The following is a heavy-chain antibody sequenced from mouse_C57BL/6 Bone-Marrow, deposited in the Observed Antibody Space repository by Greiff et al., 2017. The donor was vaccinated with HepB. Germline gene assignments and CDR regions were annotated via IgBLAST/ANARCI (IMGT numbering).Heavy chain of an antibody. J-gene: IGHJ2*01. D-gene: IGHD2-3*01. CDR3: AYDGFPYYFDY. Sequence: QVQLKESGAELVRPGTSVKVSCKASGYAFTNYLIEWVKQRPGQGLEWIGVINPGSGGTNYNEKFKGKATLTADKSSSTAYMQLSSLPSEDSAVYFCAYDGFPYYFDYWGQGTTLTVSS. CDR2: INPGSGGT. V-gene: IGHV1-54*01. CDR1: GYAFTNYL.